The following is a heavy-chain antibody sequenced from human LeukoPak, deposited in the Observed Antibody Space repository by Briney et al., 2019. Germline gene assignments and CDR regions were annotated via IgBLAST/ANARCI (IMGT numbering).Heavy chain of an antibody. CDR2: IYYSGST. J-gene: IGHJ4*02. CDR3: ARVQGWAAMGPFDY. Sequence: SETLSLTCTVSGGSISSYSYYWGWIRQPPGKGLEWIGSIYYSGSTYDNPSLQSRVTISVDTSKNQFSLKLSSVTAADTAVYYCARVQGWAAMGPFDYWGQGTLVTVSS. V-gene: IGHV4-39*07. D-gene: IGHD5-18*01. CDR1: GGSISSYSYY.